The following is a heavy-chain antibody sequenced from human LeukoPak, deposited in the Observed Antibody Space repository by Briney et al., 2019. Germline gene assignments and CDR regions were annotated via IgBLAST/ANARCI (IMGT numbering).Heavy chain of an antibody. J-gene: IGHJ4*02. CDR1: GFTFSSYA. Sequence: GGSLRLSCAASGFTFSSYAMSWVRQAPGKGLEWVSAISGSGDSTFYADSVKGRFTISRDNSKNTLSLQMNSLRAEDTAVYYCEKGRSGQYYAFDYWGQGTLVTVSS. CDR3: EKGRSGQYYAFDY. CDR2: ISGSGDST. V-gene: IGHV3-23*01. D-gene: IGHD3-3*01.